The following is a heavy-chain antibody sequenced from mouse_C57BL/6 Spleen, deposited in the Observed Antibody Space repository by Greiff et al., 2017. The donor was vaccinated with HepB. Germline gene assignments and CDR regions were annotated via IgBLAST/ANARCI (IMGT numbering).Heavy chain of an antibody. CDR2: ISDGGSYT. V-gene: IGHV5-4*01. CDR3: ARGGRRGYDEG. Sequence: DVQLVESGGGLVKPGGSLKLSCAASGFTFSSYAMSWVRQTPEKRLEWVATISDGGSYTYYPDNVKGRFTISRDNAKNNLYLQMSHVKAEDTAMYYGARGGRRGYDEGWGQGTTLTVSS. J-gene: IGHJ2*01. D-gene: IGHD2-2*01. CDR1: GFTFSSYA.